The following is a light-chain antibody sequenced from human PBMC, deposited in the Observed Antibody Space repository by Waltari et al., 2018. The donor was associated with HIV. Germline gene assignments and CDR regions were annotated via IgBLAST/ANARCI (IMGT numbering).Light chain of an antibody. CDR3: QVWDTNTDQYVI. CDR1: NIGSKS. CDR2: HDT. J-gene: IGLJ2*01. V-gene: IGLV3-21*01. Sequence: SYVLTQSPSVSVAPGKTARITCGGQNIGSKSVNWYQQQPGQAPVMVIYHDTDRPSRIPDRFSGANSGDTATLTIRRVEAGDEADYYCQVWDTNTDQYVIFGGGTNLAV.